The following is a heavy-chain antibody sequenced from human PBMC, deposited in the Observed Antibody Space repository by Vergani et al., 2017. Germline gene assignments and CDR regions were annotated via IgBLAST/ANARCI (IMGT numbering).Heavy chain of an antibody. J-gene: IGHJ4*02. CDR3: ARVSPGDNSGWEPFDY. CDR1: GDIFNNYT. D-gene: IGHD6-19*01. Sequence: QVHLEQSGTEVKKPGSPVKVSCKFSGDIFNNYTVTWVRQAPGQGLEWMGRIIPIIRLATSAQKFQDRVKITGDTSTNTVYMEMNNLRSEDTAVYYCARVSPGDNSGWEPFDYWGQGTLVTVSS. CDR2: IIPIIRLA. V-gene: IGHV1-69*02.